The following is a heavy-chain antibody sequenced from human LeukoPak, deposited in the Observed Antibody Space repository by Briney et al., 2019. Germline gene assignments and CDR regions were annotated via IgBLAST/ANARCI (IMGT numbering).Heavy chain of an antibody. CDR1: GYTFTSYA. V-gene: IGHV7-4-1*02. CDR3: ARDPIPGQGDYFDH. Sequence: ASVKVSCKASGYTFTSYAMNWVRQAPGQGLEWMGWINTNTGNPTYAQGFTGRFVFSLDTSVSTAYLQISTLKAEDTAVYYCARDPIPGQGDYFDHWGQGTLVTVSS. J-gene: IGHJ4*02. D-gene: IGHD1-26*01. CDR2: INTNTGNP.